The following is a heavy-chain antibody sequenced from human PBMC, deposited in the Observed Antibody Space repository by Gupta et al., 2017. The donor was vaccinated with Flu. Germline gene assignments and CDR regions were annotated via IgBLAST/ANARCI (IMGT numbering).Heavy chain of an antibody. D-gene: IGHD2-8*01. V-gene: IGHV4-39*01. CDR3: ARRVHGTNGNYSWFDP. Sequence: GSSTYYWGWIRQPPGKGREWIGNINDSGKTVYSQSLQSGVTTSVDTSSNRLSLELIFVTAADTATYYGARRVHGTNGNYSWFDPWGLGTLVTVSS. CDR1: GSSTYY. J-gene: IGHJ5*02. CDR2: INDSGKT.